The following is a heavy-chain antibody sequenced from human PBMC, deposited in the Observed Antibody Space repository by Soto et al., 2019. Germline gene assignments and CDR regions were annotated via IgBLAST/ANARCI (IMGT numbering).Heavy chain of an antibody. D-gene: IGHD6-6*01. CDR1: GFTFSSYW. CDR3: ARAEYSSSSGWFDP. V-gene: IGHV3-74*01. J-gene: IGHJ5*02. Sequence: GGSLRLSCAASGFTFSSYWMHWVRQAPGKGLVWVSRINSDGSSTSYADSGKGRFTISRDNAKNTLYLQMNSRRAEDTAVYYCARAEYSSSSGWFDPWGQGTLVTVSS. CDR2: INSDGSST.